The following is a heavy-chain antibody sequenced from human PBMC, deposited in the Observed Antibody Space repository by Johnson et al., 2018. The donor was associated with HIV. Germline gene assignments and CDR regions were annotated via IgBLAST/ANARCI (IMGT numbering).Heavy chain of an antibody. D-gene: IGHD1-26*01. V-gene: IGHV3-11*04. Sequence: VQLLESGGALVNPGGSLRLSCGASGFIFSDYYMSWIRQAPGKGLEWVSHISSSGSTIYYADSVKGRFTISRDNAKNSLYLQMNSLRAEDTAVYYCARDGEHGRREAFDIWGQGTMVTVSS. CDR3: ARDGEHGRREAFDI. CDR2: ISSSGSTI. CDR1: GFIFSDYY. J-gene: IGHJ3*02.